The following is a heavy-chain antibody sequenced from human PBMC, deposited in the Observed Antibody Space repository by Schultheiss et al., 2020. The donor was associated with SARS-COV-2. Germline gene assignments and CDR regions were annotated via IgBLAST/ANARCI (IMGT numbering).Heavy chain of an antibody. D-gene: IGHD3-10*01. Sequence: GSLRLSCAASGFTVSSNYISWVRQAPGKGLEWVSVIYSGGEGDTYYAASVKGRFTISRDNSKNTLYLQMNSLRAEDTAVYYCAKDREKPYWGQGTLVTVSS. V-gene: IGHV3-66*01. CDR2: IYSGGEGDT. J-gene: IGHJ4*02. CDR1: GFTVSSNY. CDR3: AKDREKPY.